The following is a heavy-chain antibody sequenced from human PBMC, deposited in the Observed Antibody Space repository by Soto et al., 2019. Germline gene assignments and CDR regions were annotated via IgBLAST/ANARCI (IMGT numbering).Heavy chain of an antibody. J-gene: IGHJ6*02. Sequence: QITLKESGPPLVKPTQTLTLTCTFSGFSLSTSGVGVGWIRQPPGKALEWLAVIYWDDDKRYSPSLKSRLTITKDTSKNQVVLTMTNMDPVDTATFYCAHRPIYYGMDVWGQGTTVTVSS. CDR2: IYWDDDK. V-gene: IGHV2-5*02. CDR1: GFSLSTSGVG. CDR3: AHRPIYYGMDV.